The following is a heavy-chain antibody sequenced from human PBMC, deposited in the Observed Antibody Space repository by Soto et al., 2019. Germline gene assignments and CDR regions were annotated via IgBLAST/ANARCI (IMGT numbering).Heavy chain of an antibody. J-gene: IGHJ4*02. CDR3: ARDPTYYYDSSGYFGFDY. CDR1: GFTFSSYG. D-gene: IGHD3-22*01. CDR2: IWYDGSNK. V-gene: IGHV3-33*01. Sequence: PGGSLRLSCAASGFTFSSYGMHWVRQAPGKGLEWVAVIWYDGSNKYYADSVKGRFTISRDNSKNTLYLQMNSLRAEDTAVYYCARDPTYYYDSSGYFGFDYWGQGTLVTVSS.